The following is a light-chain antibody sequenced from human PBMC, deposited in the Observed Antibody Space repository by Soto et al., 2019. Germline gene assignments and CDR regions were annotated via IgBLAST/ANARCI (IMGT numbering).Light chain of an antibody. Sequence: QSVLTQPPSASGSPGQRVTISCSGSSSNIGSNYVYWYQQHPGTAPKLLIYNNSQRPSGVSDRFSGSKSGNTASLTITGLQAEDEADYYCSAYTDSITVVFGGGTKLTVL. J-gene: IGLJ2*01. V-gene: IGLV1-47*02. CDR3: SAYTDSITVV. CDR1: SSNIGSNY. CDR2: NNS.